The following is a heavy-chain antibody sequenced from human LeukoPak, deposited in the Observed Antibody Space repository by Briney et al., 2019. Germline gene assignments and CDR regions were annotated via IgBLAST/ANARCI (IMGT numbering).Heavy chain of an antibody. J-gene: IGHJ4*02. CDR3: ARIANYGDFDFDY. D-gene: IGHD4-17*01. V-gene: IGHV4-30-2*01. CDR1: GGSISSGGYS. CDR2: IYHSGST. Sequence: SETLSLTCAVSGGSISSGGYSWSWIRQPPGKGLEWIGYIYHSGSTYYNPSLKSRVTISVDRSKNQFSLKLSSVTAADTAVYYCARIANYGDFDFDYWGQGTLVTVSP.